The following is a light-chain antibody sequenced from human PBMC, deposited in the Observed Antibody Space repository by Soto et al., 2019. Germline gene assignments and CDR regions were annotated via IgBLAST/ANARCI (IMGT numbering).Light chain of an antibody. CDR3: QQYNSYQT. J-gene: IGKJ1*01. CDR1: QSISIW. Sequence: DIQMTQSPSTLAASLGDRVTITCRARQSISIWLAWYQQKPGKAPKLLIYDASILESGVPSRFSGSGSGTEFTLTISSLQPDDFATYYCQQYNSYQTFGQGTKVDIK. CDR2: DAS. V-gene: IGKV1-5*01.